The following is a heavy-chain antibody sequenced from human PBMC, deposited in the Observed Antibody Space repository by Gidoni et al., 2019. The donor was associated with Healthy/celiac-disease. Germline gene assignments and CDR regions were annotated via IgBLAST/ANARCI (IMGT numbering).Heavy chain of an antibody. V-gene: IGHV3-21*01. Sequence: APGKGREWVSSISSSSSYIYYADSVKGRFTISRDNAKNSLYLQMNSLRAEDTAVYYCARDWGYGYEYYFDYWGQGTLVTVSS. D-gene: IGHD5-12*01. CDR3: ARDWGYGYEYYFDY. CDR2: ISSSSSYI. J-gene: IGHJ4*02.